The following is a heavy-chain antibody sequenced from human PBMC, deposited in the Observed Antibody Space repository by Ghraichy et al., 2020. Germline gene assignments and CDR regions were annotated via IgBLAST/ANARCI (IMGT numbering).Heavy chain of an antibody. CDR2: ISGSGGST. Sequence: GGSLRLSCAASGFTFSSYAMSWVRQAPGKGLEWVSAISGSGGSTYYADSVKGRFTISRDNSKNTLYLQMNSLRAEDTAVYYCAKVPLSVAGTGGFLFDYWGQGTLVTVSS. CDR3: AKVPLSVAGTGGFLFDY. CDR1: GFTFSSYA. V-gene: IGHV3-23*01. D-gene: IGHD6-19*01. J-gene: IGHJ4*02.